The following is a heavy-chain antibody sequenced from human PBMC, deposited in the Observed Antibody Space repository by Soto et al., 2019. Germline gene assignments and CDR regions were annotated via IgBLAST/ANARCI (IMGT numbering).Heavy chain of an antibody. CDR1: GFTFISYA. CDR3: ARSEYCSGGTCYSLSPYYFDY. J-gene: IGHJ4*02. D-gene: IGHD2-15*01. Sequence: EVQLLESGGGLVQPGGSLRLSCAASGFTFISYAMSWVRQAPGKGLEWVSSISGSGGSTYYADSVKGRFTISRDNSKNTLYLQMNSLRAEDTTVYYCARSEYCSGGTCYSLSPYYFDYWGQGTLVTVSS. V-gene: IGHV3-23*01. CDR2: ISGSGGST.